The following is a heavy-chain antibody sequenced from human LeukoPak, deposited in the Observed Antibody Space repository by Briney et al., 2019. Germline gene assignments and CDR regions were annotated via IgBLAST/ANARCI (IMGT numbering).Heavy chain of an antibody. CDR2: INPSGGST. CDR3: ARDSAVRTKDYYYYYMDV. D-gene: IGHD3-10*01. CDR1: GYTFTSYY. V-gene: IGHV1-46*01. Sequence: GASVKVSCKASGYTFTSYYMHWVRQAPGQGLEWMGIINPSGGSTSYAQKFQGRVTMTRDMSTSTVYMELSSLRSEDTAVYYCARDSAVRTKDYYYYYMDVWGKGTTVTVSS. J-gene: IGHJ6*03.